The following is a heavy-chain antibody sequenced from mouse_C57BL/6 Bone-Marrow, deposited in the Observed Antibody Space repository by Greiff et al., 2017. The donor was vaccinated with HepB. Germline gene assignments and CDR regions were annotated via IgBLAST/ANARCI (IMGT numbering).Heavy chain of an antibody. CDR3: ARGINYYGSSPYYAMDY. D-gene: IGHD1-1*01. CDR1: GYTFTSYN. J-gene: IGHJ4*01. V-gene: IGHV1-12*01. Sequence: LQQSGAELVRPGASVKMSCKASGYTFTSYNMHWVKQTPRQGLEWIGAIYPGNGDTSYNQKFKGKATLTVDKSSSTAYMQLSSLTSEDSAVYFCARGINYYGSSPYYAMDYWGQGTSVTVSS. CDR2: IYPGNGDT.